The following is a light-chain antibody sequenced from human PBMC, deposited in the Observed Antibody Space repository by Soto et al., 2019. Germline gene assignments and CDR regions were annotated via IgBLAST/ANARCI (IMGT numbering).Light chain of an antibody. Sequence: EIVLTQSPATLSLSPGERATLSCRASQSISSYLAWYQQRPGQVPRLLIYDASNRATGIPARFSGSGSGTDFTLTISSLEPEDFAVYYCQHRGNWPLTFGVGTKVEIK. CDR3: QHRGNWPLT. CDR2: DAS. CDR1: QSISSY. J-gene: IGKJ4*01. V-gene: IGKV3-11*01.